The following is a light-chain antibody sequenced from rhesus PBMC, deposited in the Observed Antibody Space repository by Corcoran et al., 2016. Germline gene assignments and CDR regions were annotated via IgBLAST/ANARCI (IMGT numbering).Light chain of an antibody. CDR2: KAS. V-gene: IGKV1-21*01. J-gene: IGKJ1*01. CDR3: QQHHTIPRT. Sequence: DIQMTQSPSSLSASVGDRVTITCRVSQDSSSWLAWYQQKTGKTPKLLIYKASTLQSGVPSRLRGSGTGTEFTLTISSLQPEDFATYYCQQHHTIPRTFGQGTKVELK. CDR1: QDSSSW.